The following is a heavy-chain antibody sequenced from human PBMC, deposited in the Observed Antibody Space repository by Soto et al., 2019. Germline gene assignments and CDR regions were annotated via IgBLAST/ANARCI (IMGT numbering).Heavy chain of an antibody. V-gene: IGHV3-23*01. J-gene: IGHJ6*02. CDR1: GFSFSSYA. CDR2: ISGSGGST. Sequence: GGSLRLSCAASGFSFSSYAMSWVRQAPGKGLEWVSAISGSGGSTYYADSVKGRFTISRDNSKNTLYLQMNSLRAEDTAVYYCARGGDIVLVPAAPLGYYYYGMDVWGQGTTVTVSS. CDR3: ARGGDIVLVPAAPLGYYYYGMDV. D-gene: IGHD2-2*01.